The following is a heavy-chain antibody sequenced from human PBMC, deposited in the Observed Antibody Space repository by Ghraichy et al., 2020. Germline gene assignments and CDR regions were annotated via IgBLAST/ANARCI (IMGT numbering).Heavy chain of an antibody. D-gene: IGHD1-26*01. CDR2: ISGSGGST. V-gene: IGHV3-23*01. CDR1: GFTFNIYA. CDR3: AKGVNIVGTTYVDN. Sequence: GSLRLSCVASGFTFNIYAMSWVRQAPGKGLEWVSVISGSGGSTYNADSVKGRFTISRDNSKNTLYLQMNSLRAEDSAVYYCAKGVNIVGTTYVDNWGQGTLVTVSS. J-gene: IGHJ4*02.